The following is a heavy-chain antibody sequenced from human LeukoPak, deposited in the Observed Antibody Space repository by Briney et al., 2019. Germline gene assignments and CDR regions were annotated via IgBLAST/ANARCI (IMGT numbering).Heavy chain of an antibody. Sequence: ASVKVSCKASGYTFTSNYMHWVRQAPGQGLEWMGIINPSGGSTSYAQKFQGRVTMTRDMSTSTVYMELSSLRSEDTAVYYCARDLSLGGYRNDYMDVWGKGTTVTVSS. V-gene: IGHV1-46*01. CDR2: INPSGGST. CDR3: ARDLSLGGYRNDYMDV. CDR1: GYTFTSNY. D-gene: IGHD6-13*01. J-gene: IGHJ6*03.